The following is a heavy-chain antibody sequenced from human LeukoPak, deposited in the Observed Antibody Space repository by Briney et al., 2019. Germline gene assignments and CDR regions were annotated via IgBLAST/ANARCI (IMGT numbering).Heavy chain of an antibody. V-gene: IGHV3-30*02. CDR1: GFTFSSYG. J-gene: IGHJ4*02. CDR3: AKDWAKSSDY. D-gene: IGHD6-6*01. CDR2: IRYDGSNK. Sequence: PGGPLRLSCAASGFTFSSYGMHWVRQAPGKGLEWVAFIRYDGSNKYYADSVKGRFTISRDNSKNTLYLQMNSLRAEDTAVYYCAKDWAKSSDYWGQGTLVTVSS.